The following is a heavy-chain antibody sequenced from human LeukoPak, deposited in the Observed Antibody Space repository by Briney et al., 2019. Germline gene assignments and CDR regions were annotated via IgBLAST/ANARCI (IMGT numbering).Heavy chain of an antibody. V-gene: IGHV1-69*05. CDR2: IIPIFGTA. Sequence: SVKVSCKASGGTFSSYTINWVRQAPGQGLEWMGGIIPIFGTANYAQKFQGRVTITTDKSTSTTYMELSSLRSDDTAVYYCALRGDILTGYSNFDYWGQGTLVTVSS. J-gene: IGHJ4*02. D-gene: IGHD3-9*01. CDR1: GGTFSSYT. CDR3: ALRGDILTGYSNFDY.